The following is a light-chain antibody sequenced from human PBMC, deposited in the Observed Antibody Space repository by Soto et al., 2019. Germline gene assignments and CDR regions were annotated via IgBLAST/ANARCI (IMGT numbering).Light chain of an antibody. J-gene: IGKJ1*01. CDR3: QQYGGSPRT. Sequence: ENVLTQSPGTLSLSPGERATLSCRASQSVSGSYLAWYQQKPGQAPRLLISGASSRATGIPARFSGSGSGTDFTLTITRLEPEDFAVYYCQQYGGSPRTFGQGTKVDIK. CDR1: QSVSGSY. CDR2: GAS. V-gene: IGKV3-20*01.